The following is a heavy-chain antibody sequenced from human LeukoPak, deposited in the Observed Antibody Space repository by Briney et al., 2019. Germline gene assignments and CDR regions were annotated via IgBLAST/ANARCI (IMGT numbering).Heavy chain of an antibody. Sequence: MPGGSLRLSCAASGFTFSDYYMTWIRQAPGKGLEWVSYISGVASDIYYGDSVKGRFTIPRDNAKNSVYLQMNSLRAEDTAVYYCARGGALGMDVWGQGTTVTVSS. CDR3: ARGGALGMDV. D-gene: IGHD1-26*01. V-gene: IGHV3-11*01. J-gene: IGHJ6*02. CDR2: ISGVASDI. CDR1: GFTFSDYY.